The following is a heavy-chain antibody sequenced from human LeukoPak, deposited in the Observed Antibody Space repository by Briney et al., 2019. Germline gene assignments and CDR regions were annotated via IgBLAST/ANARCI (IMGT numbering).Heavy chain of an antibody. J-gene: IGHJ4*02. Sequence: GGSLRLSCAASGFTFDSYSMNWVRRAPGKGLQWVSSISTGSNYIYYADSVKGRFTISRDNAKNSLYLQMNSLRAEDTAINYCTRVGYIDEGIDYWGQGTLVTVSS. D-gene: IGHD5-24*01. V-gene: IGHV3-21*01. CDR3: TRVGYIDEGIDY. CDR2: ISTGSNYI. CDR1: GFTFDSYS.